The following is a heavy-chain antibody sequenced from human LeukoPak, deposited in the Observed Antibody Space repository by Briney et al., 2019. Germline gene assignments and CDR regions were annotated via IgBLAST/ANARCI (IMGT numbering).Heavy chain of an antibody. Sequence: PGGSLRLSCAASGFIFSNYAMSWVRQAPGKGLEWVSTIDYSGAYTYHADSVKGRFTISRDNAKNSLYLQMNSLRAEDTALYYCARSVVSRQPPDYWGQGTLVTVSS. CDR3: ARSVVSRQPPDY. CDR1: GFIFSNYA. CDR2: IDYSGAYT. J-gene: IGHJ4*02. D-gene: IGHD3-22*01. V-gene: IGHV3-23*01.